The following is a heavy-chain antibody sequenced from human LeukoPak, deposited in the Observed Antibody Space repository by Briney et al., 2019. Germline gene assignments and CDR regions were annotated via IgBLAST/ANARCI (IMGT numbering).Heavy chain of an antibody. CDR3: AKLLSYYFDY. V-gene: IGHV3-30*18. Sequence: GGSLRLSCAASGFTFSSYGMHWVRQAPGKGLEWVAVISYDGSNKYYADSVKGRFTISRDNSKNTLYLQVNSLRAEDAAVYYCAKLLSYYFDYWGQGTLDTVSS. CDR1: GFTFSSYG. D-gene: IGHD3-10*01. J-gene: IGHJ4*02. CDR2: ISYDGSNK.